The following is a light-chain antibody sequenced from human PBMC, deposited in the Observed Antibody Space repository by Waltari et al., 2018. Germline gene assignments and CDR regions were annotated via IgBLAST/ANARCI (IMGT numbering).Light chain of an antibody. Sequence: QSVLTQPPSVSAAPGQKVTISCSGSTPNIRNNYVSWYRQVPGTAPKLLIYDNSKRPSGIPDRFSGSKSGTSATLDITGLQTADEADYYCGTWDGSLSGAVFGGGTKLTVL. CDR1: TPNIRNNY. CDR2: DNS. V-gene: IGLV1-51*01. CDR3: GTWDGSLSGAV. J-gene: IGLJ2*01.